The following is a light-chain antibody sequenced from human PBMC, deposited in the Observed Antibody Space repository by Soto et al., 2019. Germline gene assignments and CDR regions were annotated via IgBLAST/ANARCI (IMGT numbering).Light chain of an antibody. CDR2: EVT. V-gene: IGLV2-14*01. J-gene: IGLJ2*01. CDR3: SSYTSSTTLDVV. Sequence: QSALTQPASVPGSPGQSITISCTGTSSDVGGHNYVSWYQQHPGTAPKLMIYEVTNRPSGVSNRFSGSKSGNTASLTISGLQAEDQANYYCSSYTSSTTLDVVFGGGTKVTVL. CDR1: SSDVGGHNY.